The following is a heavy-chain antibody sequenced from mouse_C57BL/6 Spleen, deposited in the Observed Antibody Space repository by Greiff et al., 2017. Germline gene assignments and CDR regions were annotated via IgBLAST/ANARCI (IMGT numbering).Heavy chain of an antibody. V-gene: IGHV1-53*01. Sequence: QVQLQQPGTELVKPGASVKLSCKASGYTFTSYWMHWVKQRPGQGLEWIGNINPSNGGTNYNEKFKSKATLTVDNSSSTAYMQLSSLTSEDSAVYYCARGDGYSYYYAMDDWGQGTSVTVSS. CDR3: ARGDGYSYYYAMDD. D-gene: IGHD2-3*01. J-gene: IGHJ4*01. CDR2: INPSNGGT. CDR1: GYTFTSYW.